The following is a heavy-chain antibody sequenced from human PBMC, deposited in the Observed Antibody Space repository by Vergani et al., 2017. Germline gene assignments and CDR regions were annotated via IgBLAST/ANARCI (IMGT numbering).Heavy chain of an antibody. D-gene: IGHD2-15*01. CDR3: FVGGXVDY. Sequence: EVQLVESGGGLVQPGGSLRLSCSASGFTFSSYAMHWVRQAPWKGLEDVSAISSNGGRTYNADSVKGRFTSSRYNSKNTLYLQMSSLSAEDTAVYYCFVGGXVDYWGQGTLVTVSS. CDR1: GFTFSSYA. J-gene: IGHJ4*02. CDR2: ISSNGGRT. V-gene: IGHV3-64D*06.